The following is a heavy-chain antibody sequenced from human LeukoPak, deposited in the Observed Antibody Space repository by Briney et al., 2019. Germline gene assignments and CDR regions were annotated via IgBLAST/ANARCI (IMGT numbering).Heavy chain of an antibody. CDR2: ISSSSSYI. CDR3: ARDLFVSGSYQYYFGY. J-gene: IGHJ4*02. V-gene: IGHV3-21*01. CDR1: GFTFSSYS. Sequence: GGSLRLSCAASGFTFSSYSMNWVRQAPGKGLEWVSSISSSSSYIYYADSVKGRFTISRDNAKNSLYLQMNSLRAEDTAVYYCARDLFVSGSYQYYFGYWGQGTLVTVSS. D-gene: IGHD1-26*01.